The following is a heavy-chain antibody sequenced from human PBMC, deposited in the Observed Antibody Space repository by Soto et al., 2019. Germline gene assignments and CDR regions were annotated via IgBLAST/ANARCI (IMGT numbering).Heavy chain of an antibody. V-gene: IGHV3-74*01. CDR3: ARRPHGFDI. CDR2: INPDGSSS. J-gene: IGHJ3*02. Sequence: GGSLRLSCAAPGFTFSTYWMHWVRQAPGKGLVWVSLINPDGSSSSYADSVRGRFTISRDNAKNMLYLQMNSLRAEDTAVYYCARRPHGFDIWGQGTMVTVSS. CDR1: GFTFSTYW.